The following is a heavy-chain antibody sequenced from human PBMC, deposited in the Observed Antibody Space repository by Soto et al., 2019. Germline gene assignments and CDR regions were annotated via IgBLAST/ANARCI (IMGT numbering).Heavy chain of an antibody. D-gene: IGHD4-17*01. Sequence: GGSLRLSWAASGFTLSTYGMRWVRQAPGKGLEWVAVISYDGSNKFYADSVKGRFTISRDNSQNTPYLQMNSLRDEDTAVYYCARENYGDYLNWFDPWGQGTLVTVSS. J-gene: IGHJ5*02. CDR2: ISYDGSNK. CDR1: GFTLSTYG. V-gene: IGHV3-30*03. CDR3: ARENYGDYLNWFDP.